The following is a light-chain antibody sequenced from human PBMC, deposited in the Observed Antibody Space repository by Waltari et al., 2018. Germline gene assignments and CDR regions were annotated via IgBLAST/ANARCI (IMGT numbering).Light chain of an antibody. J-gene: IGKJ3*01. CDR3: MQALHTPRFT. Sequence: DIVMTQSPLSLPVTPGAPASLSCRSSQSLLHHNGYNYVDWYLQKPGQSPQLLIYLGSNEASGVPARFSGSGSGTDFTLKISRVEAEDVGVYYCMQALHTPRFTFGPGTKVDIK. V-gene: IGKV2-28*01. CDR2: LGS. CDR1: QSLLHHNGYNY.